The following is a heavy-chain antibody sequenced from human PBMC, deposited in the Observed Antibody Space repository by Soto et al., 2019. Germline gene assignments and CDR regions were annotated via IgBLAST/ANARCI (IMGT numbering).Heavy chain of an antibody. Sequence: SETLSLTCTVSGGSISSSSYYWGWIRQPPGKGLEWIGSIYYSGSTYYNPSLKSRVTIFVDTSKNQFSLKLSSVTAADTAVYYCARSSGKPLYTYARYWGQGTLVTVSS. CDR3: ARSSGKPLYTYARY. CDR2: IYYSGST. CDR1: GGSISSSSYY. V-gene: IGHV4-39*07. D-gene: IGHD5-18*01. J-gene: IGHJ4*02.